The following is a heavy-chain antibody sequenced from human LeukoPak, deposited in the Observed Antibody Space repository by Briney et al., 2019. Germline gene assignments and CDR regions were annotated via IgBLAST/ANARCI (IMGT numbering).Heavy chain of an antibody. J-gene: IGHJ4*02. D-gene: IGHD2-2*01. CDR2: ISAYNGNT. Sequence: ASVTVSCKASGYTFTSYGISWVRQAPGQGLEWMGWISAYNGNTNYAQKLQGRVTMTTDTSTSTAYMELRSLRSDDTAVYYCAREYCSSTSCSGFDYWGQGTLVTVSS. CDR3: AREYCSSTSCSGFDY. V-gene: IGHV1-18*01. CDR1: GYTFTSYG.